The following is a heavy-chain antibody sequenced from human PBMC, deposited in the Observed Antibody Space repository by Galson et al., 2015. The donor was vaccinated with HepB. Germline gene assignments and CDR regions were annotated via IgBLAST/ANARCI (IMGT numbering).Heavy chain of an antibody. CDR1: GGTFSSYA. CDR2: IIPIFGTA. Sequence: SVKVSCKASGGTFSSYAISWVRQAPGQGLEWMGGIIPIFGTANYAQKFQGRVTITADESTSTAYMELSSLRSEDTAVYYCAAFQAYSSSWYEDWFDPWGQGTLVTVSS. J-gene: IGHJ5*02. D-gene: IGHD6-13*01. CDR3: AAFQAYSSSWYEDWFDP. V-gene: IGHV1-69*13.